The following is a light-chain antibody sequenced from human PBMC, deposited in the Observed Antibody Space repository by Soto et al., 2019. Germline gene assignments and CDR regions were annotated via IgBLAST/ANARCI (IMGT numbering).Light chain of an antibody. V-gene: IGLV2-23*01. CDR2: EGS. Sequence: QSVPTHPAPGSGTPGQSITICCTETSSDVGNYNLVSWYKQHPGKAPKLMIYEGSKRPSGDSNRFSRPKSDDTASLTISGLQAEDEAHYYCCSYARGSTYVFGTGTKVTVL. CDR1: SSDVGNYNL. CDR3: CSYARGSTYV. J-gene: IGLJ1*01.